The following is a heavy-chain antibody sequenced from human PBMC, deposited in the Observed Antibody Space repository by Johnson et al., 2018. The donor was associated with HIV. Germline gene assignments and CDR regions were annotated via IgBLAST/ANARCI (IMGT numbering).Heavy chain of an antibody. D-gene: IGHD3-16*01. CDR1: GFTFDDYA. Sequence: VLLVESGGGLVQPGRSLRLSCAASGFTFDDYAMHWVRQAPGKGLEWVSGISWNSGSIGYADSVKGRFTISRDNAKNSLYLQMNSLRAEDTAVYYCAREGGIRGPSPVDAFDIWGQGTMVTVSS. J-gene: IGHJ3*02. V-gene: IGHV3-9*01. CDR3: AREGGIRGPSPVDAFDI. CDR2: ISWNSGSI.